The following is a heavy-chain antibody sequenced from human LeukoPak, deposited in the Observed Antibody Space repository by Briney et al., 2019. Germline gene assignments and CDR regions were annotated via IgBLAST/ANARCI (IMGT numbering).Heavy chain of an antibody. Sequence: PGGSLRLSCAASGFTFSGSAMHWVRQASGKGLEWVGRIRSKANSYATAYAASVKGRFTISRDDSKNTAYLQMNSLKTEDTAVYYCTRDARRDGYPTSYYYYYMDVWGKGTTVTVSS. CDR3: TRDARRDGYPTSYYYYYMDV. D-gene: IGHD5-24*01. CDR2: IRSKANSYAT. CDR1: GFTFSGSA. V-gene: IGHV3-73*01. J-gene: IGHJ6*03.